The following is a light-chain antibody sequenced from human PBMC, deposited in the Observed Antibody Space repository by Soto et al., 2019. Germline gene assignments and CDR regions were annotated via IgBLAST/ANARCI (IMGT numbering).Light chain of an antibody. CDR2: LVS. J-gene: IGKJ3*01. V-gene: IGKV2-28*01. Sequence: DFVMTQSPLSLSVTPGEAASISCRSNQSFLDSDGYTYLHWYLQKSGQSPQLLIYLVSNRASGVPDRFSGSASGTEFTLKISRLEAEDVGVYYCMQGLQTQFTFGPGTKVDIK. CDR3: MQGLQTQFT. CDR1: QSFLDSDGYTY.